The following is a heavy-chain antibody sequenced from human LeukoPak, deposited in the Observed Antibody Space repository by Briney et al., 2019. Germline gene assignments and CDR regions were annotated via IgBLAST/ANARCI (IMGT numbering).Heavy chain of an antibody. D-gene: IGHD5-24*01. Sequence: GGSLRLSCAASGFTFSSYAMHWVRQAPGKGLEWVSGISWNSGSIGYADSVKGRFTISRDNAKNSLYLQMNSLRAEDTALYYCAKDISGMATTYFDYWGQGTLVTVSS. CDR1: GFTFSSYA. V-gene: IGHV3-9*01. CDR3: AKDISGMATTYFDY. CDR2: ISWNSGSI. J-gene: IGHJ4*02.